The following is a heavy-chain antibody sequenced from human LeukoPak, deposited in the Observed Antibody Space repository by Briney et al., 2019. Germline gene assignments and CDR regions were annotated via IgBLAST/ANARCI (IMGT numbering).Heavy chain of an antibody. V-gene: IGHV3-21*06. CDR2: ISSSSSSI. J-gene: IGHJ4*02. CDR3: ATEGRSTTPGY. D-gene: IGHD6-13*01. CDR1: GFTFSSDN. Sequence: PGGSLRLSCGASGFTFSSDNMIWVRQAPGMGLEWVSSISSSSSSIYYADSVKGRFTISRDNAKNLVYLQMNSLRADDTSVYYCATEGRSTTPGYWGQGTLVIVSS.